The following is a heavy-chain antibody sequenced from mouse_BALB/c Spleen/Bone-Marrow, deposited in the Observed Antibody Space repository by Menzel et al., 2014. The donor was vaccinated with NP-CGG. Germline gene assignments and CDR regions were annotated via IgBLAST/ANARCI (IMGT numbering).Heavy chain of an antibody. CDR1: GFNIKDTY. CDR3: ARYYYGRSLFDY. V-gene: IGHV14-3*02. CDR2: IDPANGNT. D-gene: IGHD1-1*01. Sequence: DVHLVESGAELVKPGASVKLSCTASGFNIKDTYMHWVKQRPEQGLEWIGRIDPANGNTKYDPKFQGKATITADTSSNTAYLQLSSLTSEDTAVYYCARYYYGRSLFDYWGQGTTLTVSS. J-gene: IGHJ2*01.